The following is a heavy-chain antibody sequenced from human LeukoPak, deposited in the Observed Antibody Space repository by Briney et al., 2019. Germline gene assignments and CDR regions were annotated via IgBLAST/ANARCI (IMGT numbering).Heavy chain of an antibody. CDR2: ISSSGSTI. V-gene: IGHV3-48*04. Sequence: PGGSLRLSCAASGFTFRSYWMNWVRQAPGKGLEWVSYISSSGSTIYYADSVKGRFTISRDNAKNSLYLQMNSLRAEDTAVYYCARDIGYCSGGSCADYMDVWGKGTTVTVSS. CDR1: GFTFRSYW. D-gene: IGHD2-15*01. CDR3: ARDIGYCSGGSCADYMDV. J-gene: IGHJ6*03.